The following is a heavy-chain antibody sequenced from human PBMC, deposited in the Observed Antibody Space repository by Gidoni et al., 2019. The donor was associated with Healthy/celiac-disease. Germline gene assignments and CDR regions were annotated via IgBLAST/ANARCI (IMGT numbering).Heavy chain of an antibody. CDR3: ASNDYYDLRKYYFDY. Sequence: QVQLVQSGAEVKKPGSSVTVSCKASGRTFSSYAISWVRQAPGQGLEWMGGIIPIFGTANYAQKFQGRVTITADESTSTAYMELSSLRSEDTAVYYCASNDYYDLRKYYFDYWGQGTLVTVSS. J-gene: IGHJ4*02. CDR2: IIPIFGTA. V-gene: IGHV1-69*01. D-gene: IGHD3-22*01. CDR1: GRTFSSYA.